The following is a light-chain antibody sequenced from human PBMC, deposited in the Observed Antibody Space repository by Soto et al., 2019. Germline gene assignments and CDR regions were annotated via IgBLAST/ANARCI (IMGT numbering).Light chain of an antibody. CDR3: QQYNNWPRAT. CDR1: QSVRSN. V-gene: IGKV3-15*01. Sequence: EIVMTQSPATLSVSPGERATLSCRASQSVRSNLAWYQQKPGQAPRLLIYGISTRATGIPIRLSGSGSGTEFTLTISSLQSEDFGVYYCQQYNNWPRATFGGGTEVDIK. J-gene: IGKJ4*01. CDR2: GIS.